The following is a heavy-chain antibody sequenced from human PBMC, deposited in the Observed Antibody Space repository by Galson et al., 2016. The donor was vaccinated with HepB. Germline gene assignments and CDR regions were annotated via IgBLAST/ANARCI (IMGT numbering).Heavy chain of an antibody. Sequence: SVKVSCKASGYTFSNYFMHWVRQAPGQGLEWMGIINPSGGFTDYAQKFQGRVTMTKDTSTSTVYMELSSLRSEDTAVYYCARNAEYIAVAGNFDYWGQGTLGTGSS. J-gene: IGHJ4*02. CDR2: INPSGGFT. V-gene: IGHV1-46*01. D-gene: IGHD6-19*01. CDR1: GYTFSNYF. CDR3: ARNAEYIAVAGNFDY.